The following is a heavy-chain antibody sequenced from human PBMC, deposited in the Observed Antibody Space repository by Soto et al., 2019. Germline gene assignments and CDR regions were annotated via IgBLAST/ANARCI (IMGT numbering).Heavy chain of an antibody. CDR1: GYSFTSYW. V-gene: IGHV5-51*01. CDR3: ARLRGVTMIDDAFDI. J-gene: IGHJ3*02. CDR2: IYPGDSDT. Sequence: GESLKISCKGSGYSFTSYWIGWVRQMPGKGLEWMGIIYPGDSDTRYSPSFQGQVTISADKSISTAYLQWSSLKASDTAMYYCARLRGVTMIDDAFDIWGQGTMVTVSS. D-gene: IGHD3-22*01.